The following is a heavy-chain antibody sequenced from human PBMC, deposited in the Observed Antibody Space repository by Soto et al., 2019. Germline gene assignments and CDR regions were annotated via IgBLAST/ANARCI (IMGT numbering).Heavy chain of an antibody. CDR2: INHSGST. CDR1: GGSFSGYY. Sequence: KPSETLSLTCAVYGGSFSGYYWSWIRQPPGKGLEWIGEINHSGSTNYNPSLKSRVTISVDTSKNQFSLKLSSVTAADTAVYYCARVIVVVPAAILGGMDVWGQGTTVTVSS. J-gene: IGHJ6*02. V-gene: IGHV4-34*01. D-gene: IGHD2-2*01. CDR3: ARVIVVVPAAILGGMDV.